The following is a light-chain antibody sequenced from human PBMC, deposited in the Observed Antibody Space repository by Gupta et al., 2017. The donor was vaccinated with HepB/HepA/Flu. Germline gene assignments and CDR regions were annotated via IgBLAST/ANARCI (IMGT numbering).Light chain of an antibody. Sequence: QSVLTQPPSVSAAPGQMVTISCSGSSSNIGINDVSWYQHVPGTAPKLLIYDNQKRPAGIPDRFSGSKSGTSATLGITGLQTGDEADYYCATWHSGLLTWMFGGGTKLTVL. CDR1: SSNIGIND. J-gene: IGLJ3*02. CDR2: DNQ. V-gene: IGLV1-51*01. CDR3: ATWHSGLLTWM.